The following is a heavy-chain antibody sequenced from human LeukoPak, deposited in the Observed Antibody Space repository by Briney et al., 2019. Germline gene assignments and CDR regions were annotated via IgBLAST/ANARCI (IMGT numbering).Heavy chain of an antibody. CDR2: ISSSSTYI. D-gene: IGHD6-13*01. CDR1: GFTFSSYS. V-gene: IGHV3-21*04. Sequence: GGSLRLSCAASGFTFSSYSMNWVRQAPGKGLEWVSSISSSSTYIYYADSVKGRFTISRDNAKNSLYLQMNSLRAEDTAVYYCARDPFRSGLQQLERTYYFDYWGQGTLVTVSS. J-gene: IGHJ4*02. CDR3: ARDPFRSGLQQLERTYYFDY.